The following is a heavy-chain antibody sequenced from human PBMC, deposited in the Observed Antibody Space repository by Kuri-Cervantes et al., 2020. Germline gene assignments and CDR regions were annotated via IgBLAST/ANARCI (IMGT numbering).Heavy chain of an antibody. CDR2: IYYSGST. CDR1: GFTFSDYY. Sequence: ESLKISCAASGFTFSDYYLTWIRQPPGKGLEWIGSIYYSGSTYYNPSLKSRVTISVDTSKNQFSLKLSSVTAADTAVYYCARYSSGWYDYWGQGTLVTVSS. D-gene: IGHD6-19*01. V-gene: IGHV4-38-2*01. J-gene: IGHJ4*02. CDR3: ARYSSGWYDY.